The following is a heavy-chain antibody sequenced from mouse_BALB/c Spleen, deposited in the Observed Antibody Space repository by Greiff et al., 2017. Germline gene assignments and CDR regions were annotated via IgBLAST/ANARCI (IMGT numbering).Heavy chain of an antibody. J-gene: IGHJ3*01. Sequence: DVQLVESGGGLVQPGGSLKLSCAASGFTFSSYTMSWVRQTPEKRLEWVAYISNGGGSTYYPDTVKGRFTISRDNAKNTLYLQMSSLKSEDTAMYYCARSTGAWFAYWGQGTLVTVSA. D-gene: IGHD4-1*02. CDR3: ARSTGAWFAY. CDR1: GFTFSSYT. CDR2: ISNGGGST. V-gene: IGHV5-12-2*01.